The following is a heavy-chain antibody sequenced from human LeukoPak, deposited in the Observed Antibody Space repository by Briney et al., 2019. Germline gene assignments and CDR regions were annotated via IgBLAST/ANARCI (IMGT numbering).Heavy chain of an antibody. V-gene: IGHV4-59*01. CDR2: IYYSGST. CDR1: GGSISSYY. CDR3: ARGNYYDSSGYFYYYYYMDV. Sequence: SETLSLTCTVSGGSISSYYWSWIRQPPGKGLEWIGYIYYSGSTNYNPSLKSRVTISVDTSKNQFSLKLSSVTAADTAVYYCARGNYYDSSGYFYYYYYMDVWGKGTTVTVPS. D-gene: IGHD3-22*01. J-gene: IGHJ6*03.